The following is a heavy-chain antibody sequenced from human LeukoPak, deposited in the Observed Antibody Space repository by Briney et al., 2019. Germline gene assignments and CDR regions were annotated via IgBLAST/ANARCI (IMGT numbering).Heavy chain of an antibody. V-gene: IGHV1-46*01. CDR1: GYTFTRYY. CDR2: INPSGGST. Sequence: SSVKVSCKACGYTFTRYYMHWVRQAPGQGLEWMGIINPSGGSTSYAQKFQGRVIMTRDTSTSTVYMELSSLRSEDTAVYYCARWGGVGMDVWGQGTTHIVSS. CDR3: ARWGGVGMDV. D-gene: IGHD2-8*01. J-gene: IGHJ6*02.